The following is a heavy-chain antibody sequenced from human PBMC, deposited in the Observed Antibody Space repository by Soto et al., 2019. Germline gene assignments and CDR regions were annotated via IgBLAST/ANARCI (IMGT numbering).Heavy chain of an antibody. CDR2: IHYSGST. D-gene: IGHD3-10*02. V-gene: IGHV4-59*01. CDR1: GASISSNF. J-gene: IGHJ5*02. CDR3: ARGGCSSCWFDP. Sequence: QVQLQESGPGLVKPSETLSLTCTVSGASISSNFWSWIRQPPGEGLEWIGYIHYSGSTKYNASLQSRVTISMDTSTNQFSVKLTSVTAADTAVYYCARGGCSSCWFDPWGQGTLVTVSS.